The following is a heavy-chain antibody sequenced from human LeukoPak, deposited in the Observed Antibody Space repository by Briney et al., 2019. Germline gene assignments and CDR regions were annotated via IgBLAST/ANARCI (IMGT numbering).Heavy chain of an antibody. CDR3: ARGSGEYYYDSSGYYPEYFQH. J-gene: IGHJ1*01. D-gene: IGHD3-22*01. CDR1: GGSISSYY. CDR2: IYYSGST. Sequence: SETLSLTCTVSGGSISSYYWSWIRQPPGKGLEWIGYIYYSGSTNYNPSLKSRVTISVDTSKNQFSLKLSSMTAADTAVYYCARGSGEYYYDSSGYYPEYFQHWGQGTLVTVSS. V-gene: IGHV4-59*01.